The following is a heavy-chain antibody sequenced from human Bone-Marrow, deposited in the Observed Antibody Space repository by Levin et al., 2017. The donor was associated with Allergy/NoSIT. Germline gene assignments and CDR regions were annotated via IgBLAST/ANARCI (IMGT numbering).Heavy chain of an antibody. J-gene: IGHJ3*02. Sequence: SETLSLTCTVSGDSMRDDYWSWIRQSPGGDLEWIGNMFSSGTNYKYNPSLKSRVTMSMHTSQNQFSLKVTAVTAADTGVYFCARRKVSGYHAFDIWGRGTKVTVSS. CDR2: MFSSGTNY. V-gene: IGHV4-59*04. CDR3: ARRKVSGYHAFDI. CDR1: GDSMRDDY. D-gene: IGHD3-10*01.